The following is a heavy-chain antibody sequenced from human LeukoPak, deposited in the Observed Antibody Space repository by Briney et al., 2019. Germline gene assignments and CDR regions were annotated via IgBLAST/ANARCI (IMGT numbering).Heavy chain of an antibody. D-gene: IGHD6-19*01. CDR2: IKQDGSDR. CDR1: GFTFRNYW. J-gene: IGHJ4*02. V-gene: IGHV3-7*03. Sequence: PGGSLRLSCAASGFTFRNYWMSWVRQVPGTGLEWVANIKQDGSDRNYVTSVRGRFTISRDNAESSLYLQMNSLRAEHTAVYYCVRNLAVAGTCFDSWGQGTLVTVSS. CDR3: VRNLAVAGTCFDS.